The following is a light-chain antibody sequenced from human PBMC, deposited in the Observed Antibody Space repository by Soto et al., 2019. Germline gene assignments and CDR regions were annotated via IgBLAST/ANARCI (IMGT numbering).Light chain of an antibody. CDR2: EVS. CDR3: CSYACSSPIEVV. J-gene: IGLJ2*01. Sequence: QSALTQPASVSGSPGQSITISCTGTSSDVGGYNLVSWYQHHPGKAPKLMIYEVSNRPSGVSNRFSGSKSGNTASLTISGLQLEDEADDYCCSYACSSPIEVVFGGGTQLTVL. CDR1: SSDVGGYNL. V-gene: IGLV2-23*02.